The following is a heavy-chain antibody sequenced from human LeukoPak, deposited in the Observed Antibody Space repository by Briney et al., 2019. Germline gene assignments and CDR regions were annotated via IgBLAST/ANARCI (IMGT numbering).Heavy chain of an antibody. CDR3: VGSRSSSSWAYYFDY. D-gene: IGHD6-13*01. Sequence: GRSLRLSCAASGFTFSSYGMHWVRQAPGKGLEWVAVISYDGSNKYYADSVKGRFTISRDNSKNTLYLQMNSLRAEDTAVYYCVGSRSSSSWAYYFDYWGQGTLVTVSS. J-gene: IGHJ4*02. CDR1: GFTFSSYG. CDR2: ISYDGSNK. V-gene: IGHV3-30*03.